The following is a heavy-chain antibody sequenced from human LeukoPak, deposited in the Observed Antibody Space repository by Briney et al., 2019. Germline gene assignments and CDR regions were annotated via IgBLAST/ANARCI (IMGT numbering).Heavy chain of an antibody. CDR1: GYSISSGYY. J-gene: IGHJ4*02. V-gene: IGHV4-38-2*01. CDR2: IYHSGST. D-gene: IGHD6-13*01. CDR3: ARSKSSSWYFDY. Sequence: SETLSLTCAVSGYSISSGYYWGWIRQPPGKGLEWIGSIYHSGSTYYNPSLKSRVTTSVDTSKNQPSLKLSSVTAADTAVYYCARSKSSSWYFDYWGQGTLVTVSS.